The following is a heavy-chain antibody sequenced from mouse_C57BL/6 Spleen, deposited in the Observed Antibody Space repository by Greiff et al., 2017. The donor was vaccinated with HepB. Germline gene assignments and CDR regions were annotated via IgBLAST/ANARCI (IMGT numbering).Heavy chain of an antibody. V-gene: IGHV14-4*01. J-gene: IGHJ2*01. CDR2: IDPENGDT. CDR1: GFNIKDDY. D-gene: IGHD2-2*01. Sequence: VQLKESGAELVRPGASVKLSCTASGFNIKDDYMHWVKQRPEQGLEWIGWIDPENGDTEYASKFQGKATITADTSSNTAYLQLSSLTSEDTAVYYCTTVYGYDGYFDYWGQGTTLTVSS. CDR3: TTVYGYDGYFDY.